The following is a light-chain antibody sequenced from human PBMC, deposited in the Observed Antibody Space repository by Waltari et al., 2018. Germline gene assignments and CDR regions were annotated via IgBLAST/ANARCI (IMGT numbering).Light chain of an antibody. J-gene: IGKJ1*01. CDR2: GAS. V-gene: IGKV3-20*01. CDR1: QSVSGA. Sequence: EIVLTQSPGTLSLSPGERATLSCRASQSVSGALAWYQQKPGQAPRLLIYGASNRATGIPDRFSGSGSGTDFSLTISSLEPEDFAVYYCQHYLRLPATFGQGTKVEIK. CDR3: QHYLRLPAT.